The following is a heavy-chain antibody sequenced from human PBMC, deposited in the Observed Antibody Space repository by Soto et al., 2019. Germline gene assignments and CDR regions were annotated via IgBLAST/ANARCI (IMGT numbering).Heavy chain of an antibody. J-gene: IGHJ4*02. D-gene: IGHD3-10*01. Sequence: QVQLVQSGAEVKKPGSSVKVSCKASGGTFSTYVISWVRQAPGQGLEWMGGIIPIFGTTNFAQKFQGRVTITADESTSTVYMELSRLRSEGTAVYYCATEYYYGSGSYYNSFDYWGQGTLVTVSS. V-gene: IGHV1-69*01. CDR1: GGTFSTYV. CDR3: ATEYYYGSGSYYNSFDY. CDR2: IIPIFGTT.